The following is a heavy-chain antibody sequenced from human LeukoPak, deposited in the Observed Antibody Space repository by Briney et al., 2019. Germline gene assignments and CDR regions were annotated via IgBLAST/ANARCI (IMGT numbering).Heavy chain of an antibody. D-gene: IGHD6-19*01. CDR3: AHFPGIAVAGIPISLWFDP. J-gene: IGHJ5*02. CDR1: GFSLSTSGVG. V-gene: IGHV2-5*02. CDR2: IYWDDDK. Sequence: SGPTLVKPTQTLTLTCTFSGFSLSTSGVGVGWIRQPPGKALEWLALIYWDDDKRYSPSLKSRLTITKDTSKNQVVLTMTNMDPVDTATYYCAHFPGIAVAGIPISLWFDPWAREPWSPSPQ.